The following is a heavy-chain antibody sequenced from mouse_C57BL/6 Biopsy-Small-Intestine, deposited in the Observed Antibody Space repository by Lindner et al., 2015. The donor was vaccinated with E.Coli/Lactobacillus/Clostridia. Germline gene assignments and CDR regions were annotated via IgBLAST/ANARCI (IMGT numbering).Heavy chain of an antibody. CDR1: GYSFTGYY. CDR2: INPSTGGT. V-gene: IGHV1-42*01. Sequence: EVQLQESGAELVKPGASVKISCKASGYSFTGYYMNWVKQSPEKSLEWIGEINPSTGGTTYNQKFKAKATLTVDKSSSTAYMQLKSLTSEDSAVYYCARSRAPFAYWGQGTLVTVSA. CDR3: ARSRAPFAY. J-gene: IGHJ3*01. D-gene: IGHD1-3*01.